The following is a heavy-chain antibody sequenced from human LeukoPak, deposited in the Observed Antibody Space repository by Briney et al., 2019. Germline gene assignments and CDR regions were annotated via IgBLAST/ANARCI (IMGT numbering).Heavy chain of an antibody. CDR1: GFTFSSYA. CDR2: ISYDGSNK. CDR3: AREGGDYDFWSGPYDY. J-gene: IGHJ4*02. V-gene: IGHV3-30-3*01. D-gene: IGHD3-3*01. Sequence: GGSLRLSCAASGFTFSSYAMHWVRQAPGKGLEWVAVISYDGSNKYYADSVKGRFTISRDNSKNTLYLQMNSLRAEDTAVYYCAREGGDYDFWSGPYDYWGQGTLVTVSS.